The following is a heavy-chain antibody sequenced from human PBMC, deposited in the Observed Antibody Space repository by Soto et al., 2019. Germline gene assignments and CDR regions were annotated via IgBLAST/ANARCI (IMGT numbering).Heavy chain of an antibody. CDR3: TRGAGAPWVRFDS. CDR1: GYSITSGFY. J-gene: IGHJ4*02. V-gene: IGHV4-38-2*01. Sequence: LSLTCGVSGYSITSGFYCGWVRQSPGKGLEWIGSISYSAKTFYNPSLASRLSIAVDTSMNQFSLRLTSVTAADTALYYCTRGAGAPWVRFDSWGQGTLVTVSS. CDR2: ISYSAKT. D-gene: IGHD3-22*01.